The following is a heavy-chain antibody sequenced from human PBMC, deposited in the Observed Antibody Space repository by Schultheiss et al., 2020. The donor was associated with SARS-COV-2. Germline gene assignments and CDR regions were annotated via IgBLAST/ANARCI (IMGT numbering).Heavy chain of an antibody. CDR3: ARDRGAVAGQGVDY. D-gene: IGHD6-19*01. Sequence: SETLSLTCTVSGGSISSGGYYWSWIRQHPGKGLEWIGYIYYSGSTYYNPSLKSRVTISVDTSKNQFSLKLSSVTAADTAVYYCARDRGAVAGQGVDYWGQGTLVTVSS. J-gene: IGHJ4*02. CDR2: IYYSGST. V-gene: IGHV4-31*03. CDR1: GGSISSGGYY.